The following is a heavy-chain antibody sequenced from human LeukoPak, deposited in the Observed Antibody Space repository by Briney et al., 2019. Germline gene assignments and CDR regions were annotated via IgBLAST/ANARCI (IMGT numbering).Heavy chain of an antibody. D-gene: IGHD1-1*01. CDR2: ISTGGNTI. J-gene: IGHJ6*03. CDR1: GFTFNTYA. V-gene: IGHV3-48*03. Sequence: GGSLRLSCAASGFTFNTYAMNWVRQAPGKGLEWLSHISTGGNTIHYANSVEGRFTISRDDAKNSLYLQMNSLRVEDTALYFCARDATTAVGWVYMDVWGKGTTVTISS. CDR3: ARDATTAVGWVYMDV.